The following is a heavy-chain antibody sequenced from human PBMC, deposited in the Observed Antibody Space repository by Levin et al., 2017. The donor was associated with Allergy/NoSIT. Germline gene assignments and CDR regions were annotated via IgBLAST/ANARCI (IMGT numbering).Heavy chain of an antibody. CDR1: GGSISSADYY. CDR3: ARESRGCFSGGSCRRIDY. J-gene: IGHJ4*02. CDR2: IYYSGST. Sequence: SETLSLTCTVSGGSISSADYYWSWIRQHPGKGLEWIGYIYYSGSTYYSPSLKSRVTISVDTSKNHFSLKLSSLTAADTAVYYCARESRGCFSGGSCRRIDYWGQGTLVTVSS. D-gene: IGHD2-15*01. V-gene: IGHV4-31*03.